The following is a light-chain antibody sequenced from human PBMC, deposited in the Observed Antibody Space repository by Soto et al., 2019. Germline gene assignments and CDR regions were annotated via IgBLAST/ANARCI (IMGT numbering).Light chain of an antibody. Sequence: EVVLTQSPGTLSLSPGGRATLSCRASQSVSSSYLAWYQQKPGQAPRLLISGASSRATGIPDRFSGSGSGTDFTLTISRLEPEDFAVYYCQQYDNWPPLFTFGPGTKVDIE. CDR2: GAS. V-gene: IGKV3-20*01. CDR1: QSVSSSY. CDR3: QQYDNWPPLFT. J-gene: IGKJ3*01.